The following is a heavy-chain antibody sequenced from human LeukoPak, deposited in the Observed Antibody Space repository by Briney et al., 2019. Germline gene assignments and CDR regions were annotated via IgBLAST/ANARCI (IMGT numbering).Heavy chain of an antibody. D-gene: IGHD3-16*02. J-gene: IGHJ4*02. V-gene: IGHV4-4*02. CDR1: GGSIINSNW. CDR2: IDHSGST. CDR3: ARGRYDYVWGSYRSNTQPRSRYYFDY. Sequence: SETLSLTCAVSGGSIINSNWWSWVRQPPGKGLEWIGEIDHSGSTSYNPSLKSRVTMSVDRSQNQFSLRLSTVTAADTAVYYCARGRYDYVWGSYRSNTQPRSRYYFDYWGQGTLVTVSS.